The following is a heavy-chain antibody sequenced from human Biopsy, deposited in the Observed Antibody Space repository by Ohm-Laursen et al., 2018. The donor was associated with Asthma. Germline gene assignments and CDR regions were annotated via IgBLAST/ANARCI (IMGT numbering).Heavy chain of an antibody. CDR3: ARASVAASSNWFDP. CDR2: IHYSGST. CDR1: GASIKTDDHY. D-gene: IGHD6-19*01. V-gene: IGHV4-30-4*01. J-gene: IGHJ5*02. Sequence: TLSLTCTVSGASIKTDDHYWSWLRQPPGKGLEWFGFIHYSGSTSYNPSLKGGVTISVDTSKNHFSLKLSSVTAADPPVYYCARASVAASSNWFDPWGQGTLVTVSS.